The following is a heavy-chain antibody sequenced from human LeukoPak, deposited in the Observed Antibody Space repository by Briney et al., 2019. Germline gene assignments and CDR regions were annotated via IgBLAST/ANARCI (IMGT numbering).Heavy chain of an antibody. CDR2: INSISGEI. J-gene: IGHJ4*02. CDR1: GFTFSYYS. V-gene: IGHV3-48*01. CDR3: ARLNPGDFDY. D-gene: IGHD3-10*01. Sequence: GGSLRLSCVASGFTFSYYSMNWVRQAPGKGLEWVSYINSISGEIWYADSVKGRFTISRDDSKNLLYLQMNSLKTEDTAVYYCARLNPGDFDYWGQGTLVTVSS.